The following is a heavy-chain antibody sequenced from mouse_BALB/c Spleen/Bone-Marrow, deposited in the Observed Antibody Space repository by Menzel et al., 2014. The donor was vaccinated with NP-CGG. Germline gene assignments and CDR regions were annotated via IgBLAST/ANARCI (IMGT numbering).Heavy chain of an antibody. CDR3: ARDPLYYYA. J-gene: IGHJ3*01. D-gene: IGHD1-1*01. Sequence: EVQVVESGGGLVQPGGSLKLSCAASGFTFSRYGMSWVRQTPDKRLELVATINSNGGSTYYPDSVKGRFTISRDNAKNTLYLQMSSLKSEDTAMYYCARDPLYYYAWGQGTLVTVSA. CDR2: INSNGGST. V-gene: IGHV5-6-3*01. CDR1: GFTFSRYG.